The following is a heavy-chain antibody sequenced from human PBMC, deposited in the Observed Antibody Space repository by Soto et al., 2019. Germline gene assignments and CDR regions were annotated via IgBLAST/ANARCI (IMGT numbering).Heavy chain of an antibody. CDR2: ISYDGSKK. V-gene: IGHV3-30*18. J-gene: IGHJ6*02. CDR1: EFTFNTYG. D-gene: IGHD2-8*01. Sequence: HPGGSLRLSCAASEFTFNTYGIHWVRQAPGKGLEWVAFISYDGSKKYYADSVKGRFTISRDNSKNTLYLQMNNLRAEDTAVYYCAKDRCTNGVCYVSFYYGMDVWGQGTTVTVSS. CDR3: AKDRCTNGVCYVSFYYGMDV.